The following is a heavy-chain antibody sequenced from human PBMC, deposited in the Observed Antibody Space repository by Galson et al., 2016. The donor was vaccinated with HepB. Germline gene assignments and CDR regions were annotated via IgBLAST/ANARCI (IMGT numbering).Heavy chain of an antibody. V-gene: IGHV3-30-3*01. J-gene: IGHJ4*02. D-gene: IGHD5-18*01. CDR3: AKAGGNTYALGY. CDR1: GFTFSTSA. Sequence: SLRLSCAASGFTFSTSAVHWVRQAPGKGLEWVAVISSDGSNQFYADSVTGRFTISRDNSKDTLYLQMNSLRAEDTAVYYCAKAGGNTYALGYWGRGTLVTVSS. CDR2: ISSDGSNQ.